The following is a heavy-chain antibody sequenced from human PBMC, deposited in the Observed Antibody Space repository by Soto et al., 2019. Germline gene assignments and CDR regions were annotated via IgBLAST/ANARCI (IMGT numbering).Heavy chain of an antibody. CDR3: AKDLYYYGSGSYSYGMDV. D-gene: IGHD3-10*01. CDR1: GFTFSSYG. Sequence: GGSLRLSCAASGFTFSSYGMHWVRQAPGKGLEWVAVISYDGSNKYYADYVKGRFTISRDNSKNTLYLQMNSLRAEDTAVYYCAKDLYYYGSGSYSYGMDVWGQGTTVTVSS. CDR2: ISYDGSNK. V-gene: IGHV3-30*18. J-gene: IGHJ6*02.